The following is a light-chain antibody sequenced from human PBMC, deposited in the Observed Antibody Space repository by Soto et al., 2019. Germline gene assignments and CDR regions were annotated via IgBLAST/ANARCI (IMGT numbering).Light chain of an antibody. CDR1: SSNIGRNA. CDR3: AAWDDRLNTYV. CDR2: SNH. J-gene: IGLJ1*01. Sequence: QAVVTQSPSASGTPGQRVTISCSGSSSNIGRNAVNWYQKVPGTAPKLLIYSNHQRPSGVPDRFSDSKSGTSASLAISGLQSEDEAEYYCAAWDDRLNTYVFGSGTKVTVL. V-gene: IGLV1-44*01.